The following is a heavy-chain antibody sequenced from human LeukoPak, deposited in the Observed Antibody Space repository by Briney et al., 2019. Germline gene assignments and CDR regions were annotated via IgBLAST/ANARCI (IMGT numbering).Heavy chain of an antibody. Sequence: GGSLRLSCAASGFTFTNYAMSWVPQTPGKGLEWVSATVGSGPDTYHADSVKGRFTVSRDNSRNTLYLQMNSLRVEDTAVYYCTKAPLRSCTGAFCYPFDYWGQGTLVTVSS. J-gene: IGHJ4*02. D-gene: IGHD2-8*02. CDR1: GFTFTNYA. CDR3: TKAPLRSCTGAFCYPFDY. V-gene: IGHV3-23*01. CDR2: TVGSGPDT.